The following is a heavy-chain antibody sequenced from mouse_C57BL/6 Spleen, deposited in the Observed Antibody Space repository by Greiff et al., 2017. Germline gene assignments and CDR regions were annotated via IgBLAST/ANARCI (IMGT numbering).Heavy chain of an antibody. D-gene: IGHD1-1*01. CDR3: TRSTATVVDYYFDY. J-gene: IGHJ2*01. CDR1: GYTFTDYE. V-gene: IGHV1-15*01. CDR2: IDPETGGT. Sequence: QVQLQQSGAELVRPGASVTLSCKASGYTFTDYEMHWVKQTPVHGLEWIGAIDPETGGTAYNQKFKGKAILTADKSSSTAYMELRSLTSEDSAVYYCTRSTATVVDYYFDYWGQGTTLTVSS.